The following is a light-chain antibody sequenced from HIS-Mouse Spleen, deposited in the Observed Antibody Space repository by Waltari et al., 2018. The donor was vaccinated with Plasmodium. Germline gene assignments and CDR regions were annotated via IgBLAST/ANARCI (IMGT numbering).Light chain of an antibody. Sequence: SSELTQDPAVSVALGQTVRITCQGDSLRRYYASWYQQKPGQAPVLVIYGKNNRPSVSPGRFSGSSSGNTASLTITGAQAEDEADYYCNSRDSSGNHLVFGGGTKLTVL. CDR1: SLRRYY. J-gene: IGLJ2*01. CDR3: NSRDSSGNHLV. CDR2: GKN. V-gene: IGLV3-19*01.